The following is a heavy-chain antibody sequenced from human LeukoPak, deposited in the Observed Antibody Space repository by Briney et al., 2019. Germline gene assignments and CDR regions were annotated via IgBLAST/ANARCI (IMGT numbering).Heavy chain of an antibody. CDR3: ARAYYYDSPDAFDI. CDR2: INTNTGNP. V-gene: IGHV7-4-1*02. J-gene: IGHJ3*02. D-gene: IGHD3-22*01. CDR1: GYTFTRYA. Sequence: GASVKVSCKASGYTFTRYAMNWVRQAPGQGLEWMGWINTNTGNPTYAQGFIGRFVFSLETSVSTAYLQISRLKAEDTAVYYCARAYYYDSPDAFDIWGLGTMVTVSS.